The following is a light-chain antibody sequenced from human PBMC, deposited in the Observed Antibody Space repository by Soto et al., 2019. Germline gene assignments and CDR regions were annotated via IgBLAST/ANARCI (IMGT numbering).Light chain of an antibody. CDR2: SAS. CDR1: QGITNY. CDR3: QQYYRYPWT. V-gene: IGKV1-16*02. Sequence: DIQMTQSPSSLSASVGDRVTITCRASQGITNYLGWYQQKPGKAPKSLISSASTLQSGVSSKFSGSGSGTDFTLTITAMQPDDFATYYCQQYYRYPWTFGQGTKVEI. J-gene: IGKJ1*01.